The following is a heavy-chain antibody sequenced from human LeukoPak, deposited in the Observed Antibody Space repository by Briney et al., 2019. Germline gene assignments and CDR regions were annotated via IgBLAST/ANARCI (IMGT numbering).Heavy chain of an antibody. V-gene: IGHV3-74*01. CDR2: IKTDGSST. CDR3: AGLRSGYYLIEYFQH. CDR1: GFTFSSYW. D-gene: IGHD3-3*01. J-gene: IGHJ1*01. Sequence: GGSLRLSCAASGFTFSSYWMHWVRQAPGKGLVWVSRIKTDGSSTSYADSVKGRFTISRDNAKNTLYLQMNSLRAEDTAVYYCAGLRSGYYLIEYFQHWGPGTLVTVSS.